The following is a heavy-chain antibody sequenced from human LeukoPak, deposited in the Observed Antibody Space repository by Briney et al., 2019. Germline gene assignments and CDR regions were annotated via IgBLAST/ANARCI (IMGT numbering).Heavy chain of an antibody. CDR1: GYTFTDYY. CDR3: TTDEMVGYCSSTSCYVQT. V-gene: IGHV1-69-2*01. Sequence: ASVKVSCKASGYTFTDYYMHWVQQAPGKGLEWMGRVDPEDGETIYAGKFQGRVTITADTSTDTAYMELSSLRSEDTAVYYCTTDEMVGYCSSTSCYVQTWGQGTLVTVSS. J-gene: IGHJ5*02. D-gene: IGHD2-2*01. CDR2: VDPEDGET.